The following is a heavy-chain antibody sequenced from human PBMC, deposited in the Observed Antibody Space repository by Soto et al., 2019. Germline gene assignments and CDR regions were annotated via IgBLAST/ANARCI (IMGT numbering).Heavy chain of an antibody. CDR1: GFTFSSNW. V-gene: IGHV3-7*04. Sequence: GGSLRLSCVGSGFTFSSNWMTWVRQAPGKGLEWVGNIRQDGSEKNYVDSVKGRFTISRDNAKNSLYLQMNSLRAEDTAVYYCAREIVVARAAIYSDYRRPGPLVTVPS. CDR2: IRQDGSEK. CDR3: AREIVVARAAIYSDY. D-gene: IGHD2-2*01. J-gene: IGHJ4*01.